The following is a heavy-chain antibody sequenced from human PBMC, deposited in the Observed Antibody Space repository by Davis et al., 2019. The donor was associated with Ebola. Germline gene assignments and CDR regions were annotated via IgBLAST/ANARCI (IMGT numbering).Heavy chain of an antibody. J-gene: IGHJ4*02. CDR1: GFSFSAYA. CDR2: VSATGGAT. D-gene: IGHD2-8*01. V-gene: IGHV3-23*01. Sequence: PGGSLRLSCAASGFSFSAYAMTWVRQAPGKGLEWVSSVSATGGATYYADSVKGRFTISRDNSQYTLYLQMNSLRAEDTAVYYCASLGGVIDYWGQGILVTVSS. CDR3: ASLGGVIDY.